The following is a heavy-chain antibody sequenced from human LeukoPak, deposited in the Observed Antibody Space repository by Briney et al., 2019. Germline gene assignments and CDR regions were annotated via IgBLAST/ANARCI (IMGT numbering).Heavy chain of an antibody. D-gene: IGHD1-26*01. V-gene: IGHV4-39*07. CDR2: IYYSGST. Sequence: PSETLSLTCTVSGGSISSSSYYWGWIRQPPGKGLEWIGSIYYSGSTYYNPSLKSRVTISVDTSKNQFSLKLSSVTAADTAVYYCARELVPLYFDYWGQGTLVTVSS. J-gene: IGHJ4*02. CDR1: GGSISSSSYY. CDR3: ARELVPLYFDY.